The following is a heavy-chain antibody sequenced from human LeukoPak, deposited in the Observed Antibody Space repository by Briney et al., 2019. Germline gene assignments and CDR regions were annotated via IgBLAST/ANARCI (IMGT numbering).Heavy chain of an antibody. V-gene: IGHV3-66*01. J-gene: IGHJ4*02. D-gene: IGHD3-22*01. CDR1: GFTVSSNY. CDR2: IYSGSTT. Sequence: PRGSLRLSCAASGFTVSSNYMSWVRQAPGKGLEWVSVIYSGSTTYYADSVKGRFTISRDNSKNTLYLQMNSLRAEDTAVYYCARDSSGLCYFDCWGQGTLVTVSS. CDR3: ARDSSGLCYFDC.